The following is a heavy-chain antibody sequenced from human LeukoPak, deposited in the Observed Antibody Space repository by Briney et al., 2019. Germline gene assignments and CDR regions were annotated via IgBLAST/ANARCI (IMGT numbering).Heavy chain of an antibody. CDR3: ARSGYCSSTSCYFYYYYYMDV. CDR1: GGTFSSYA. D-gene: IGHD2-2*01. V-gene: IGHV1-69*05. CDR2: IIPILGTA. J-gene: IGHJ6*03. Sequence: ASVKVSCKASGGTFSSYAISWVRQAPGQGLEWMGGIIPILGTANYAQKFQGRVTITTDESTSTAYMELSSLRSEDTAVYYCARSGYCSSTSCYFYYYYYMDVWGKGTTVTVSS.